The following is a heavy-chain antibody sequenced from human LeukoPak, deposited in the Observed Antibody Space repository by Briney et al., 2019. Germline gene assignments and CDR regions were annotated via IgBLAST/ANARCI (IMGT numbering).Heavy chain of an antibody. V-gene: IGHV3-9*01. D-gene: IGHD4-17*01. CDR2: ISWNSGTI. CDR3: AKDYGDLDFYFDY. Sequence: GGSLRLSCAASGFTFDDYAMHWVRQAPGKGLEWVSGISWNSGTIGYADSVKGRFTISRDNAKNSLYLQMNSLRAEDTALYYCAKDYGDLDFYFDYWGQGTLVTVSS. J-gene: IGHJ4*02. CDR1: GFTFDDYA.